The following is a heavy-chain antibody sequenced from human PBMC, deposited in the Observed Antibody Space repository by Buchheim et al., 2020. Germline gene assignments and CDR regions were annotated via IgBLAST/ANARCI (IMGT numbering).Heavy chain of an antibody. CDR2: INTDGSST. V-gene: IGHV3-74*01. CDR3: ARDPILVTTDGVYYYYGMDV. Sequence: EVQLVESGGGLVQPGGSLKVSCAASGFTFSSYWMHWVRQAPGKGLVWVSQINTDGSSTNYADSVKGRFTISRANAEKTLYLQMSSLRAEDTAVYYCARDPILVTTDGVYYYYGMDVWGQGTT. CDR1: GFTFSSYW. D-gene: IGHD4-11*01. J-gene: IGHJ6*02.